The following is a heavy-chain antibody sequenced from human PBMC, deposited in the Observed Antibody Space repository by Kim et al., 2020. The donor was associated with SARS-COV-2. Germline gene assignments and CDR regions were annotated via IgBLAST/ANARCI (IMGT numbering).Heavy chain of an antibody. D-gene: IGHD3-10*01. J-gene: IGHJ4*02. CDR3: AKDIIEGGSGKFDY. Sequence: DAVKGRFTISRDNAKNSLYLQMNSLRAEDTALYYCAKDIIEGGSGKFDYWGQGTLVTVSS. V-gene: IGHV3-9*01.